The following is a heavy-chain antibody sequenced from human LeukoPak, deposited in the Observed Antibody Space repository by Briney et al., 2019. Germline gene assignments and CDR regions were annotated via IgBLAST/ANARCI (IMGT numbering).Heavy chain of an antibody. D-gene: IGHD4-23*01. CDR1: GFTFDDYA. CDR3: ARGHFDYAGAFDY. CDR2: ISWNSGSI. V-gene: IGHV3-9*01. J-gene: IGHJ4*02. Sequence: GGSLRLSCAASGFTFDDYAMHWVRQAPGKGLEWVSGISWNSGSIGYADSVKGRFTISRDNAKNSLYLQMNSLRAEDTAVYYCARGHFDYAGAFDYWGQGTLVTVSS.